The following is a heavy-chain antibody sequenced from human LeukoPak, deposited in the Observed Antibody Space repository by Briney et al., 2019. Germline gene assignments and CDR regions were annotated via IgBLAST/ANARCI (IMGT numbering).Heavy chain of an antibody. CDR3: ARHYTYCSSGSCYPQEFDY. V-gene: IGHV4-34*01. CDR2: IHHSGST. J-gene: IGHJ4*02. CDR1: GGSFSGYY. Sequence: KPSETLSLPCTVYGGSFSGYYWSWIRPPPGKGLGWIGEIHHSGSTNYNPSLKSQVTISVDTSKNQFSLKLSSVTAADTAVYYCARHYTYCSSGSCYPQEFDYWGQGTLVTVSS. D-gene: IGHD2-15*01.